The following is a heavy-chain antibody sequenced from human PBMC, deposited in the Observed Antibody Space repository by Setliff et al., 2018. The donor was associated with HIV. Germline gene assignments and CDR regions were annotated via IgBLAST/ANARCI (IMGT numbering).Heavy chain of an antibody. Sequence: ASVKVSCKASGYIFTNYGLSWVRQAPGQGLEWLGWISVSNDNTNYAQKFQGRVTMTTDTSTSTAYMEMRGLRSNDTAVYYCTRDRAPYYYDSSGYIDAFDMWGQGTTVTVSS. CDR1: GYIFTNYG. V-gene: IGHV1-18*01. CDR2: ISVSNDNT. CDR3: TRDRAPYYYDSSGYIDAFDM. J-gene: IGHJ3*02. D-gene: IGHD3-22*01.